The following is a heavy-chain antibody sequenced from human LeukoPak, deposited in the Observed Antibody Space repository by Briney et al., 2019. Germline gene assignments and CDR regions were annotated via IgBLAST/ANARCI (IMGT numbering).Heavy chain of an antibody. CDR2: ISDSGGST. J-gene: IGHJ4*02. CDR3: AKDEWDLLGGFDY. CDR1: GFTFSSYV. Sequence: PGGSLRLSCAASGFTFSSYVMNWVRQAPGKGLEWVSAISDSGGSTYYADSVKGRFTISRDNSNNTLHLQMNSLRAEDTAVYYCAKDEWDLLGGFDYWGQGTLVTVSS. V-gene: IGHV3-23*01. D-gene: IGHD1-26*01.